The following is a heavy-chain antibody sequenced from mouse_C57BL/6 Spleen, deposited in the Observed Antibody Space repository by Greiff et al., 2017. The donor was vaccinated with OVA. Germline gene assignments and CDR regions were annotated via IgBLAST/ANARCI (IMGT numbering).Heavy chain of an antibody. V-gene: IGHV5-6*01. D-gene: IGHD1-1*01. Sequence: EVKVVESGGDLVKPGGSLKLSCAASGFTLSSYGMSWVRQTPDKRLEWVATISSGGSYNYYQESVKGRFTISRDNAKNTLYLQMSSLKSEDTAMYYCARHTTVRGYFDVWGTGTTVTVSS. CDR2: ISSGGSYN. CDR3: ARHTTVRGYFDV. J-gene: IGHJ1*03. CDR1: GFTLSSYG.